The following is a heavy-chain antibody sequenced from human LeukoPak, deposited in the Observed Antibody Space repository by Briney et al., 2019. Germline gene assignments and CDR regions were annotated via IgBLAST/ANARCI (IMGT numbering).Heavy chain of an antibody. V-gene: IGHV1-8*01. Sequence: GASVKASCKASGYTFTSYDINWVRQATGQGLEWMGWMNPNSGNTGYAQKFQGRVTMTRNTSISTAYMELSSLRSEDTAVYYCVSSINYYDSSGYYSGGFDPWGQGTLVTVSS. D-gene: IGHD3-22*01. CDR3: VSSINYYDSSGYYSGGFDP. CDR1: GYTFTSYD. CDR2: MNPNSGNT. J-gene: IGHJ5*02.